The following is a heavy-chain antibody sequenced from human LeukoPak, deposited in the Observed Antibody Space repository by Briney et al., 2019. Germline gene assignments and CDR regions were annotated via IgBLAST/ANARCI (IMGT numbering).Heavy chain of an antibody. Sequence: PGGSLRLSCAASGFTVSSTYMSWVRQATGKGLEWVSIIYGGGSTFYADSVNGRFTISRDNSKNTLYLQMNSVRAEDTAVYYCARDRYFLHWGQGTLVTVSS. CDR3: ARDRYFLH. CDR1: GFTVSSTY. V-gene: IGHV3-66*01. CDR2: IYGGGST. J-gene: IGHJ1*01.